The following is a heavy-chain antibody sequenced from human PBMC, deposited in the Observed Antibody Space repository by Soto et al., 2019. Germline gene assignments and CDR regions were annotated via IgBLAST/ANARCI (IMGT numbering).Heavy chain of an antibody. CDR3: ARGSGYYLYYFDY. V-gene: IGHV1-69*13. D-gene: IGHD3-22*01. Sequence: VKVSCKASGGTFSSYAISWVRQAPGQGLEWMGGIIPIFGTANYAQKFQGRVTITADESTSTAYMELSSLRSEETAVYYCARGSGYYLYYFDYWGQGTLVTVSS. J-gene: IGHJ4*02. CDR1: GGTFSSYA. CDR2: IIPIFGTA.